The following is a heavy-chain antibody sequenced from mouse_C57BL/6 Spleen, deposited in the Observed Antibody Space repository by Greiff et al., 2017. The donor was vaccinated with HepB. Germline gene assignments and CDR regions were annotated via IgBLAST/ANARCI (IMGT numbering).Heavy chain of an antibody. D-gene: IGHD3-2*02. CDR1: GYAFSSYW. J-gene: IGHJ2*01. CDR3: ARSGAQGYYFDY. CDR2: IYPGDGDT. V-gene: IGHV1-80*01. Sequence: VKLVESGAELVKPGASVKISCKASGYAFSSYWMNWVKQRPGKGLEWIGQIYPGDGDTNYNGKFKGKATLTADKSSSTAYMQLSSLTSEDSAVYFCARSGAQGYYFDYWGQGTTLTVSS.